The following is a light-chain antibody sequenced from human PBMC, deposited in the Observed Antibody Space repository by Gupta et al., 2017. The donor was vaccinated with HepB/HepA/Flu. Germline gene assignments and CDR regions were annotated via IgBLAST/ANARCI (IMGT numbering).Light chain of an antibody. CDR1: SSDVGSYNL. V-gene: IGLV2-23*02. CDR2: GVN. Sequence: QPALTPPASVSASPGQSITITCTGTSSDVGSYNLVSWYQQYPGKVPKLMIFGVNKRPSGVSNLCSGVKYGSTASLTLAGLQAEDEADYYCCSYDGSNTCVFGGGNKLTVL. CDR3: CSYDGSNTCV. J-gene: IGLJ2*01.